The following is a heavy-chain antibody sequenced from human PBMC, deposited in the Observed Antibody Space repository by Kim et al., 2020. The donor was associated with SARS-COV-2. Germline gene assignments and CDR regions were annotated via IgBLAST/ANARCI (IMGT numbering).Heavy chain of an antibody. V-gene: IGHV4-34*01. D-gene: IGHD3-3*01. J-gene: IGHJ6*02. CDR3: ARGRAGVVPSPILGIGPYYEYYAMDV. CDR2: INHSGST. Sequence: SETLSLTCAVYGGSFSGYHWTWIRQPPGKGLEWIGEINHSGSTNCNPSLKSRVTISVDTSKNQFSLKLRSVTAADTAVYHCARGRAGVVPSPILGIGPYYEYYAMDVWGQGTTVTVSS. CDR1: GGSFSGYH.